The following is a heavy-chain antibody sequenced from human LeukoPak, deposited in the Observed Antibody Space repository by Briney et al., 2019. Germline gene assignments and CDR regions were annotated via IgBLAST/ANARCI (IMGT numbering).Heavy chain of an antibody. Sequence: ASVKVSCKASGSTFTGYYMHWVRQAPGQGLEWMGWINPNSGGTNYAQKFQGRVTMTRDTSISTAYMELSRLRSDDTAVYYCASGGQAGTDHDGELGIIDYWGQGTLVTVSS. CDR1: GSTFTGYY. CDR3: ASGGQAGTDHDGELGIIDY. V-gene: IGHV1-2*02. D-gene: IGHD1-26*01. J-gene: IGHJ4*02. CDR2: INPNSGGT.